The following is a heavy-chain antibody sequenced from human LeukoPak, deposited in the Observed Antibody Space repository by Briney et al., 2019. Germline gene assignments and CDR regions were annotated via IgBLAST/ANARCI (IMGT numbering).Heavy chain of an antibody. CDR1: GYTFTGYY. CDR2: INPNSGGT. CDR3: ARDDSSGLVDY. J-gene: IGHJ4*02. Sequence: GAPVTVSCKASGYTFTGYYMHWVRQAPGQGLEWMGWINPNSGGTNYAQKFQGRVTMTRDKSISTAYMELSRLRSDDTAVYYCARDDSSGLVDYWGQGTLVTVSS. V-gene: IGHV1-2*02. D-gene: IGHD3-22*01.